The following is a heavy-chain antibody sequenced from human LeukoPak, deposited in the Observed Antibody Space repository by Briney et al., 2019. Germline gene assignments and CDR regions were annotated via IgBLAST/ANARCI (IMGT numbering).Heavy chain of an antibody. CDR2: ISDGGSTT. V-gene: IGHV3-74*01. CDR3: ARGNYDFWSGYSDY. Sequence: GGSLRLSCAASGFTFSSYWMHWVRQAPGKGLVWVSRISDGGSTTTYADSVKGRFTISRDNAKNTLYLQMNGLRAEDTAVYYCARGNYDFWSGYSDYWGQGTLVTVSS. D-gene: IGHD3-3*01. J-gene: IGHJ4*02. CDR1: GFTFSSYW.